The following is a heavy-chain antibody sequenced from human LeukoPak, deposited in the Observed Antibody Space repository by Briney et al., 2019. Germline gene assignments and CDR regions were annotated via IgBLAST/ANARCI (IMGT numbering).Heavy chain of an antibody. J-gene: IGHJ4*02. CDR2: IKIKTDGGTT. Sequence: GGSLTPSCAASGFTFSNTWMSWVRQAPGKGLEWVGRIKIKTDGGTTDYAAPVKGRFTISRDDSKNTLYLQMNSLKTEDTAVYYCTTAYCSSTSCSHWGQGTLVTVSS. V-gene: IGHV3-15*01. CDR3: TTAYCSSTSCSH. D-gene: IGHD2-2*01. CDR1: GFTFSNTW.